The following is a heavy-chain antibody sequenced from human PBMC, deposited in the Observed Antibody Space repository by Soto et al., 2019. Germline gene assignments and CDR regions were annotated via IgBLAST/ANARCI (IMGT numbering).Heavy chain of an antibody. V-gene: IGHV3-23*01. Sequence: EVRMLESGGGLVQPGGSLRLSCAASGFTFSSYAMSWVRQAPGKGLEWVSAISGSDGSTYYADSVKGRFTISRDNSKNTLYLQMTSPRAEDTAVYYCAKDIYGSWSYYNTPFDYWGQGTLVTVSS. CDR1: GFTFSSYA. J-gene: IGHJ4*02. CDR2: ISGSDGST. D-gene: IGHD3-10*01. CDR3: AKDIYGSWSYYNTPFDY.